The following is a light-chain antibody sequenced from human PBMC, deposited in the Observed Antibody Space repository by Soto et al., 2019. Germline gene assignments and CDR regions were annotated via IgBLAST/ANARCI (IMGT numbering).Light chain of an antibody. J-gene: IGKJ5*01. V-gene: IGKV2-30*01. CDR3: MQGPHWPIT. CDR2: KVS. CDR1: QSLVYSDGNTY. Sequence: DVVVTQSPLSLPVTLGQPASVSCRSSQSLVYSDGNTYLNWFQQRPGQSPRRLIYKVSNRDFGVPARFSGSGSGTDFALKISRVEAEDVGVYYCMQGPHWPITFGQGTRLEIK.